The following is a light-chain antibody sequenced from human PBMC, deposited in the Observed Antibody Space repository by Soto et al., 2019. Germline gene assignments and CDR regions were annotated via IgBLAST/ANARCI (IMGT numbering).Light chain of an antibody. CDR2: DAS. J-gene: IGKJ1*01. V-gene: IGKV1-5*01. CDR3: LRYNAFSQT. Sequence: DIQFTQSPSTLSASVGDRVTITCRASQSMNSWLAWYQQKPGEAPKVLIYDASSLESGVPSRFSGSGSGTEFTLTIGSLQPEDFATYYCLRYNAFSQTFGQGTKVDIK. CDR1: QSMNSW.